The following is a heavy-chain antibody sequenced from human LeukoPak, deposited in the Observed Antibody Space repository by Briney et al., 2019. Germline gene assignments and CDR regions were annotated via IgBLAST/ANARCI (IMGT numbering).Heavy chain of an antibody. D-gene: IGHD3-10*01. Sequence: GGSLRLSCAGSGLTFSRYTMHSVRQAPGKGLEWVAIISYDGSNKHYADSVKGRFTISRDNSKNTLSLQMNSLRAEDTAVYYCAREGWDGSGSLDYWGQGTLVTVSS. V-gene: IGHV3-30-3*01. CDR1: GLTFSRYT. J-gene: IGHJ4*02. CDR3: AREGWDGSGSLDY. CDR2: ISYDGSNK.